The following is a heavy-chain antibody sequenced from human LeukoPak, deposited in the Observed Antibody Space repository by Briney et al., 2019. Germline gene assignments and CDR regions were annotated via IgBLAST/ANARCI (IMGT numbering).Heavy chain of an antibody. CDR2: INSDGYST. V-gene: IGHV3-74*01. CDR1: GFTFSSYW. J-gene: IGHJ5*02. Sequence: GGSLRLSCVASGFTFSSYWMHWVRQAPGKGLVWVSRINSDGYSTSYADSVKGRFTISRGNAKNTVYLQMNSLRAEDTAVYYCARDRRGYSGYDPGWFDPWGQGTLVTVSS. D-gene: IGHD5-12*01. CDR3: ARDRRGYSGYDPGWFDP.